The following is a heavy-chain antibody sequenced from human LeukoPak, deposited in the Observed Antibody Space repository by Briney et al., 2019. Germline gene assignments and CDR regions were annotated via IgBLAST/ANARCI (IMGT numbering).Heavy chain of an antibody. CDR2: INPSGGST. D-gene: IGHD6-19*01. V-gene: IGHV1-46*01. CDR1: GYTFTSHY. CDR3: AREDSSGWTFDY. Sequence: ASVKVSCKASGYTFTSHYMHWVRQAPGQGLEWMGIINPSGGSTSYAQKFQGRVTMTRDTSTGTVYMELSSLRSEDTAVYYCAREDSSGWTFDYWGQGTLVTVSS. J-gene: IGHJ4*02.